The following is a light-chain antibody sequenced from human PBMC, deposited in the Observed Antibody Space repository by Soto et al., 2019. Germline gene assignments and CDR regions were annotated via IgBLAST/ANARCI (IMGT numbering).Light chain of an antibody. CDR1: QSISTW. Sequence: DIQMTQSPSTLSASVGDRVTITCRASQSISTWLAWYQQKAGKAAKLLIYKASSLEGGVPSRFSGSGAGTEFNITISSLQPDDFATYYCQQYNSYPLTFGGGTTVDIK. J-gene: IGKJ4*01. CDR2: KAS. CDR3: QQYNSYPLT. V-gene: IGKV1-5*03.